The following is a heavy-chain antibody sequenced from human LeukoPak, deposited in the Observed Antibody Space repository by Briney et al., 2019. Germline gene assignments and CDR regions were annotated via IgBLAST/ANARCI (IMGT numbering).Heavy chain of an antibody. Sequence: GGSLRLSCAASGFTFSDYYMGWIRQAPGKGLEWVSNISGSGSTMFYADSVKGRITISRDNAQNSLYLQMNNLRAEDTAVYYWAGNQNLAGYYLFDYWGQGTLVTVSS. D-gene: IGHD3-22*01. CDR2: ISGSGSTM. CDR1: GFTFSDYY. V-gene: IGHV3-11*04. J-gene: IGHJ4*02. CDR3: AGNQNLAGYYLFDY.